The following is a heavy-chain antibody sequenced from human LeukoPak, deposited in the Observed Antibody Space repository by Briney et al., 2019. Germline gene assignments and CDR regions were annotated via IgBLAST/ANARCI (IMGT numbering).Heavy chain of an antibody. Sequence: SETLSLTCAVYGGSFSGYYWSWIRQPPGKGLEWIGEINHSGSTNYNPSLKSRVTISVDTSKNQFSLKLSSVTAADTAVYYCGRGIAAAGTALYNWGQGTLLTVSS. CDR2: INHSGST. J-gene: IGHJ4*02. CDR3: GRGIAAAGTALYN. D-gene: IGHD6-13*01. CDR1: GGSFSGYY. V-gene: IGHV4-34*01.